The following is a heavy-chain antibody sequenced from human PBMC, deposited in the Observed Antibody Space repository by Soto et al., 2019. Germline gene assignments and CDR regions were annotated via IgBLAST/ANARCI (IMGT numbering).Heavy chain of an antibody. CDR1: GYTFTNYY. CDR3: ARDPWNY. V-gene: IGHV1-46*01. CDR2: ISPSGDTT. J-gene: IGHJ4*02. D-gene: IGHD1-1*01. Sequence: GASVKVSCKASGYTFTNYYMHWVRQAPGQGLEWMGIISPSGDTTTYSQNFQGRVTMTTDTSTSTVYMELSSLRSEDTAVYFCARDPWNYWGQGTLVTVSS.